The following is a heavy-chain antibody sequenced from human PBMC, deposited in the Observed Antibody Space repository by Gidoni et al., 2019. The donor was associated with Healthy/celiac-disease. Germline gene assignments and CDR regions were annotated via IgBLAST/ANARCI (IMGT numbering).Heavy chain of an antibody. J-gene: IGHJ6*02. Sequence: QVQLVQSGAEVKKPGASVKVSCKASGYTFTSYYMHWVRQAPGQGLEWMGIINPSGGSTSYAQKFQGRVTMTRDTSTSTVYMELSSLRSEDTAVYYCARRGGSGSYPSWDGMDVWGQGTTVTVSS. CDR2: INPSGGST. V-gene: IGHV1-46*01. CDR1: GYTFTSYY. CDR3: ARRGGSGSYPSWDGMDV. D-gene: IGHD3-10*01.